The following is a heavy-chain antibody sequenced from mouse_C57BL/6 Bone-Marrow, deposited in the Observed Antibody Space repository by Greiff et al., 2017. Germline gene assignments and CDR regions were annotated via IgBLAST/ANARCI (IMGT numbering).Heavy chain of an antibody. D-gene: IGHD2-13*01. J-gene: IGHJ2*01. CDR2: ISSDSNN. CDR1: GYSITSGYY. Sequence: EVQLQESGPGLVRPSQSLSLTCSVTGYSITSGYYWNWIRQFPGNKLEWMNYISSDSNNHYNPSLKNQISITRDTSNNQFFLQLNSVTTEDTATYYGARRDYCSLGPLDYWGQGTTLTVSS. CDR3: ARRDYCSLGPLDY. V-gene: IGHV3-6*01.